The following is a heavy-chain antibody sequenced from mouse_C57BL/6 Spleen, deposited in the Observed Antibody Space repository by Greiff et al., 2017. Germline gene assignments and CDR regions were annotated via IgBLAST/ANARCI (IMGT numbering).Heavy chain of an antibody. V-gene: IGHV5-9-1*02. CDR2: ISSGGDYI. CDR3: TRDGKNYYFDY. Sequence: EVKLLESGEGLVKPGGSLKLSCAASGFTFSSYAMSWVRQTPGKRLEWVAYISSGGDYIYYADTVKGRFTISRDNARNTLYLQMSSLKSEDTAMYYCTRDGKNYYFDYWGQGTTLTVSS. CDR1: GFTFSSYA. J-gene: IGHJ2*01. D-gene: IGHD2-3*01.